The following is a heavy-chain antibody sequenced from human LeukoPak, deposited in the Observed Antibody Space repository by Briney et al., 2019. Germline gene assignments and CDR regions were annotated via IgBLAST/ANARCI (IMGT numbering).Heavy chain of an antibody. CDR1: GFTFDDYA. D-gene: IGHD3-9*01. CDR2: IFWNSDSI. V-gene: IGHV3-9*01. CDR3: ARDLDWILFDY. J-gene: IGHJ4*02. Sequence: GGSLRLSCAASGFTFDDYAMHWVRQAPGRGLEWVAGIFWNSDSIGYADSVRGRFTISRDNAKNTLFLQMNSLSAEDTAVYYCARDLDWILFDYWGQGTLVTVSS.